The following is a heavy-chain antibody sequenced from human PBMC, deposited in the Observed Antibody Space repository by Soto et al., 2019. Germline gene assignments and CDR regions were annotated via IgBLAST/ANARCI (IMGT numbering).Heavy chain of an antibody. CDR3: ARDRSDV. Sequence: GGSLRLSCAASGFTLSSYAMYWVRQAPGKGLEWVAFISFDGNNGHADSVKGRFTISRDNSKNTVYLQMNSLRGEDTAVYYCARDRSDVWGQGT. J-gene: IGHJ1*01. CDR1: GFTLSSYA. CDR2: ISFDGNNG. V-gene: IGHV3-30-3*01.